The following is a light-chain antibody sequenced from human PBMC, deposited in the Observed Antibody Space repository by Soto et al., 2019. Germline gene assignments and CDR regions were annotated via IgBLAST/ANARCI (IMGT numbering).Light chain of an antibody. V-gene: IGLV2-23*01. CDR1: SSDVGSYNL. CDR2: EGS. Sequence: QSALTQPASVSGSPGQSITISCTGTSSDVGSYNLVSWYQQHPGKAPKLMIYEGSKRPSGVSNCFSGSKSGNTASLTISGLQAEDEADYYCCSYAGSSTSLFGGGTKLTVL. J-gene: IGLJ3*02. CDR3: CSYAGSSTSL.